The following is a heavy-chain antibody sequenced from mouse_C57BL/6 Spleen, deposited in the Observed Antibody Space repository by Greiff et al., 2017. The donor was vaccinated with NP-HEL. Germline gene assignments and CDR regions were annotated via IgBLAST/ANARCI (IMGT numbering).Heavy chain of an antibody. CDR3: ARQAYGSILFAY. D-gene: IGHD2-10*02. CDR1: GYTFTSYW. V-gene: IGHV1-53*01. CDR2: INPSNGGT. J-gene: IGHJ3*01. Sequence: QVQLQQPGTELVKPGASVKLSCKASGYTFTSYWMHWVKQRPGQGLEWIGNINPSNGGTNYNEKFKSKATLTVDKSSSTAYMQLSSLTSEDSAVYYWARQAYGSILFAYWGQGTLVTVSA.